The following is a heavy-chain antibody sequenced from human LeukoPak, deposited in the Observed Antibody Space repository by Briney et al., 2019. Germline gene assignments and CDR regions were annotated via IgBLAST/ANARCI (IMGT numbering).Heavy chain of an antibody. Sequence: SETLSLTCAVYGGSLSGYYWSWIRQPPGKGLEWIGEINHSGSTNYNPSLKSRVTISVDTSKNQFSLKLSSVTAADTAVYYCARHRRMVRGVTPHYYYMDVWGKGTTVTISS. V-gene: IGHV4-34*01. CDR2: INHSGST. CDR1: GGSLSGYY. CDR3: ARHRRMVRGVTPHYYYMDV. D-gene: IGHD3-10*01. J-gene: IGHJ6*03.